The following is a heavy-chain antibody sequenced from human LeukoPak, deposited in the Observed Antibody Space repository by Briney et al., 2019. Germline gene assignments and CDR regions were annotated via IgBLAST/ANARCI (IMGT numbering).Heavy chain of an antibody. Sequence: GGSLRLSCAASGFTFSSYSMNWVRQAPGKGLEWVSSISSSSSYIYYADSVKGRFTISRDNAKNSLYLQMNSLRAEDTAVYYCARDGPTYYDFWSGYYPHNWFDPWGQGTLVTVSS. CDR3: ARDGPTYYDFWSGYYPHNWFDP. D-gene: IGHD3-3*01. CDR2: ISSSSSYI. V-gene: IGHV3-21*01. J-gene: IGHJ5*02. CDR1: GFTFSSYS.